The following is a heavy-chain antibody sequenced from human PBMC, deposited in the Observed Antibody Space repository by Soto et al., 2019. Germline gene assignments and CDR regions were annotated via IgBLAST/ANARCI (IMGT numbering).Heavy chain of an antibody. CDR2: FDPEDGET. V-gene: IGHV1-24*01. CDR3: ATGITGTKIDDY. J-gene: IGHJ4*02. CDR1: GYTLTELS. D-gene: IGHD1-7*01. Sequence: QVPLVRSGAEVKKPGASVKVSCKVSGYTLTELSMHWVRQAPGKGLEWMGGFDPEDGETIYAQKSQGRVTMTEDTSTDAAYMELSSLRSEDTAVYYCATGITGTKIDDYWGQGTLVTVSS.